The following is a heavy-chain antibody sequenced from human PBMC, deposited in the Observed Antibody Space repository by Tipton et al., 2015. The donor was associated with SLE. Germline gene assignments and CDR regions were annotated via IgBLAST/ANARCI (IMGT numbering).Heavy chain of an antibody. CDR2: IPSRGST. CDR3: AREFDYSDSSYSRGAIDI. CDR1: GDSIRTNDYY. D-gene: IGHD3-22*01. Sequence: TLSLTCTVSGDSIRTNDYYWAWSRQPPGKGLEWIGHIPSRGSTNYNPPLQSRVTLSLDTAKNQMSLRLGSWTAADTAAYYCAREFDYSDSSYSRGAIDIGGRGTLVTVSS. J-gene: IGHJ3*02. V-gene: IGHV4-61*09.